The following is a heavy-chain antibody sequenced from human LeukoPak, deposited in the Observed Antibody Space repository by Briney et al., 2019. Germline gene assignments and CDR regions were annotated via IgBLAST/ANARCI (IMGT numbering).Heavy chain of an antibody. CDR1: GDSVSSNSAA. V-gene: IGHV6-1*01. CDR3: ARDEVVAAXHRYXXGMDX. CDR2: TYYRSKWYN. Sequence: SQTLSLTCAISGDSVSSNSAAWNWIRQSPSRGLEWLGRTYYRSKWYNDYAVSVKSRITINPDTSKNQFSLQLNSVTPEDTAVYYCARDEVVAAXHRYXXGMDXXXXGTTVTVSS. D-gene: IGHD2-15*01. J-gene: IGHJ6*01.